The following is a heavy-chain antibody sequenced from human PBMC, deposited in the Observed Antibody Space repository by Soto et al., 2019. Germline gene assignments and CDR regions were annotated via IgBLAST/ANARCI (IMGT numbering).Heavy chain of an antibody. CDR2: INHSGST. CDR1: RGSFNRSY. Sequence: PSETLSLTCAVYRGSFNRSYSSWIRQPPEKWLEWIGEINHSGSTNYNPSLKSRVTISVDTSKNQFSLKLSSVTAADTAVYYCARGRNYYDSGNYYICYNWLDPGRQRTLVT. D-gene: IGHD3-10*01. CDR3: ARGRNYYDSGNYYICYNWLDP. J-gene: IGHJ5*02. V-gene: IGHV4-34*01.